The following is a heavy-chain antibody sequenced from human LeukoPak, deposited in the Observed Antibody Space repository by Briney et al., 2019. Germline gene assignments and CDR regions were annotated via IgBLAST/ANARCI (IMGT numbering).Heavy chain of an antibody. V-gene: IGHV4-30-4*08. CDR1: SGSIGSGDYY. CDR2: IYYSGST. D-gene: IGHD6-6*01. CDR3: ASLILSSSAEDCFDI. Sequence: SETLSLTCSVSSGSIGSGDYYWSWIRQPPGKGLEWIGYIYYSGSTYYNPSLMRRVTISIDTSKNQFSLKLSSVTAADTAIYYCASLILSSSAEDCFDIWGQGTMVTVSS. J-gene: IGHJ3*02.